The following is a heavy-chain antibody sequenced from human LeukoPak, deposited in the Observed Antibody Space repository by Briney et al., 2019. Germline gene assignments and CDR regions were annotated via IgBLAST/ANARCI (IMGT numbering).Heavy chain of an antibody. CDR2: INSDGSAK. CDR3: ADLGTSD. D-gene: IGHD1-7*01. V-gene: IGHV3-7*01. Sequence: PGGSLRLSCAVSGFRFSSQWMTWVRQAPGTGLEWVATINSDGSAKYHVDSVKGRFTISRDNAENLVYLQMSILRAEDTAVYYCADLGTSDCGQGTLVTVSS. J-gene: IGHJ4*02. CDR1: GFRFSSQW.